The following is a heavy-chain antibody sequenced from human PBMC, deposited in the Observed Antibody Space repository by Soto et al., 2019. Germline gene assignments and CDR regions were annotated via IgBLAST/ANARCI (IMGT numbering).Heavy chain of an antibody. CDR3: AAEYRVPWLSY. CDR2: FVVCSGNK. J-gene: IGHJ4*02. D-gene: IGHD3-9*01. V-gene: IGHV1-58*01. Sequence: VKVSCKSSVFTFTSSALQWVSPPSSQRVAWTGWFVVCSGNKNYEEKPQERVTIYRDMSTSTATMELSSLTSEDRAVYYCAAEYRVPWLSYWGKGTLVTVSS. CDR1: VFTFTSSA.